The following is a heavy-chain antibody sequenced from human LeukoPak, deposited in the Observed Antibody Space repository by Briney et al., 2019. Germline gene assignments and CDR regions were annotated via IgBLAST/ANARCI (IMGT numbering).Heavy chain of an antibody. J-gene: IGHJ3*02. V-gene: IGHV3-30*02. D-gene: IGHD3-3*01. CDR3: ARSGYSPYDAFDI. CDR2: IRYDGSNY. Sequence: PGGSLRLSCAASGFTFSSYGMHWVRQAPGKGLEWVAFIRYDGSNYYYADSVKGRFTTSRDNSKNTLYLQMNSLRAEDTAVYYCARSGYSPYDAFDIWGQGTMVTVSS. CDR1: GFTFSSYG.